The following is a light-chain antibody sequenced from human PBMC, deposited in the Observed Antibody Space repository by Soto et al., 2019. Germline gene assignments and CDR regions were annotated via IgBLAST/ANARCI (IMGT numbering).Light chain of an antibody. CDR3: LRYNAFSQT. Sequence: DIQLTQSPSTLSASVGDRVTITCRASQSMNSWLAWYQQKPGEAPEVLIYDASILGSGVPSRFSGSGSGTEFTLTIGSLQPEDFATYYCLRYNAFSQTFGQGTKVEI. J-gene: IGKJ1*01. CDR2: DAS. V-gene: IGKV1-5*01. CDR1: QSMNSW.